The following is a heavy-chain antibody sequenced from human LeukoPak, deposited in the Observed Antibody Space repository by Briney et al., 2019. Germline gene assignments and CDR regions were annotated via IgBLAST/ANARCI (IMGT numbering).Heavy chain of an antibody. CDR2: ISAYNGNT. J-gene: IGHJ5*02. CDR3: AADGPDGPAGVVDH. Sequence: GASETLSFTTSVYTGTYYGISWVRHAPGQGLERMGWISAYNGNTNYAQNVQDRVTMTTDASTRTAYMELRSLRSDDTAVYYCAADGPDGPAGVVDHWGQGTLVTVSS. V-gene: IGHV1-18*01. CDR1: VYTGTYYG. D-gene: IGHD6-13*01.